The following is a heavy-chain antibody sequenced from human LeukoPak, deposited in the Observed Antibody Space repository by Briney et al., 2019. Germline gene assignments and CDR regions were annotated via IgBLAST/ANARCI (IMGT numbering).Heavy chain of an antibody. J-gene: IGHJ2*01. CDR2: ISSSSSTI. V-gene: IGHV3-48*01. CDR3: AKDRISPRPLGYFDL. D-gene: IGHD6-6*01. CDR1: GFTFSSYS. Sequence: GGSLRLSCAASGFTFSSYSMNWVRQAPGKGLEWVSYISSSSSTIYYADSVKGRFTISRDNAKNSLYLQMNSLRAEDTAVYHCAKDRISPRPLGYFDLWGRGTLVTVSS.